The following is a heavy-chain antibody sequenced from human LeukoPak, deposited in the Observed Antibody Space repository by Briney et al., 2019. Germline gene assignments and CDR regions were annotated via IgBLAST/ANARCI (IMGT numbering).Heavy chain of an antibody. CDR2: IYHSGST. CDR1: GGSISSGGYS. Sequence: SETLSLTCAVSGGSISSGGYSWSWIRQPPGKGLEWIGYIYHSGSTYYNPSLKSRVTISVDRSKNQFSLKLSSVTAADTAVYYCARGFSLADAFDIWGQGTMVTVSS. D-gene: IGHD3-16*01. V-gene: IGHV4-30-2*01. J-gene: IGHJ3*02. CDR3: ARGFSLADAFDI.